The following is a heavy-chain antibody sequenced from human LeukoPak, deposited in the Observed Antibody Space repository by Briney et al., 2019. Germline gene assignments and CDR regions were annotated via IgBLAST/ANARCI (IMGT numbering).Heavy chain of an antibody. J-gene: IGHJ4*02. CDR1: GGSISSYY. D-gene: IGHD3-3*01. CDR3: ARGALDFWSGYYDY. CDR2: IYTSGST. Sequence: SETLSLTCTVSGGSISSYYWSWIRQPAGKGLEWIGRIYTSGSTNYNPSHKGRVTMSVDTSKNQFSLKLSSVTAADTAVYYCARGALDFWSGYYDYWGQGTLVTVSS. V-gene: IGHV4-4*07.